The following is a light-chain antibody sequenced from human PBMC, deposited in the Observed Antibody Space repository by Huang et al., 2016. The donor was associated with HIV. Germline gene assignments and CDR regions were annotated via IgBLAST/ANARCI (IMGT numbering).Light chain of an antibody. J-gene: IGKJ3*01. CDR2: GAS. CDR1: QSVSSSS. V-gene: IGKV3-20*01. CDR3: QQYGSSPLFT. Sequence: EIVLTQSPGTLSLSPGERATLSCRASQSVSSSSLAWYQQSPGQAPRLLIDGASSRATGSPDRFSGSGSGTDFTLIISRLEPEDFAVYYCQQYGSSPLFTFGPGTIVDIK.